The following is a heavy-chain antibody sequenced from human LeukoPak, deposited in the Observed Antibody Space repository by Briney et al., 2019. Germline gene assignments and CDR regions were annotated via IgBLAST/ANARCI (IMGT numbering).Heavy chain of an antibody. D-gene: IGHD3-3*01. V-gene: IGHV3-23*01. J-gene: IGHJ6*04. Sequence: GGSLRLSCAASGFTFSSYAMSWVRQAPGKGLEWVSAISGSGGSTYYADPVKGRFTISRDNSKNTLYLQMNSLRAEDTAVYYCAKGGYDFWSGYLDVWGKGTTVTVSS. CDR1: GFTFSSYA. CDR2: ISGSGGST. CDR3: AKGGYDFWSGYLDV.